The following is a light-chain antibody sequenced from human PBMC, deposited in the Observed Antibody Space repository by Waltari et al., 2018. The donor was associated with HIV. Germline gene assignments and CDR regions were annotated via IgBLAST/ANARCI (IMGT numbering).Light chain of an antibody. CDR3: QQRSNWPPLT. Sequence: EIVFTQSPAHLSLSPGERATLSCRASQSVSSYLAWYQQKPGQAPKLLIYGASNRATGIPARFSGSGSGTDFTLTISSLEPEDFAVYYCQQRSNWPPLTFGGGTKVEIK. CDR2: GAS. CDR1: QSVSSY. V-gene: IGKV3-11*01. J-gene: IGKJ4*01.